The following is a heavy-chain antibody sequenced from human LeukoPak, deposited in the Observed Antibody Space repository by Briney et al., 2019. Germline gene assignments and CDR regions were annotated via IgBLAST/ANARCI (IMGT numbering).Heavy chain of an antibody. CDR3: ATATVTTWDYFDY. Sequence: PGRSLRLSCAASGFTFSSYGMHWVRQAPGKGLEWVAVISYDGSNKYYADSVKGRFTISRDNSKNTLYLQMNSLRTEDTAVYYCATATVTTWDYFDYWGQGTLVTVSS. CDR1: GFTFSSYG. CDR2: ISYDGSNK. V-gene: IGHV3-30*03. D-gene: IGHD4-17*01. J-gene: IGHJ4*02.